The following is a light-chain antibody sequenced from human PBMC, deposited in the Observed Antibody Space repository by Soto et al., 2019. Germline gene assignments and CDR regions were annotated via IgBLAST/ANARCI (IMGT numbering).Light chain of an antibody. V-gene: IGKV1-12*01. J-gene: IGKJ4*01. CDR3: QQAKNFPLT. CDR1: ESVGNW. Sequence: DIQMSQSPSSVSASVGDTVTIACQASESVGNWLAWYQQKPGAAPRLLIYTASNLQRGVPSRFRGSGSGTVFTLTINNLQPEDFASYYCQQAKNFPLTFGGGTKVEMK. CDR2: TAS.